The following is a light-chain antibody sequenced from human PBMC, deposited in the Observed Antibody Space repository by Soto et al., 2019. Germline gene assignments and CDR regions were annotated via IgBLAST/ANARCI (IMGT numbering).Light chain of an antibody. V-gene: IGKV3-15*01. J-gene: IGKJ1*01. CDR1: QSVSSN. Sequence: EIVMTQSPATLSVSPGERATLSCRASQSVSSNLAWYQQKPGQAPRLLIYGASTRATGIPARFSGSGSGTEFTLTISSLQSEDFSVYYWQQYNNRWTFGQGTKVEIQ. CDR2: GAS. CDR3: QQYNNRWT.